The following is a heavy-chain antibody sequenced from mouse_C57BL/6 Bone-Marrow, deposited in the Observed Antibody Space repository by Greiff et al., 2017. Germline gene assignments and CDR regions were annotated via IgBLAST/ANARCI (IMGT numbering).Heavy chain of an antibody. CDR1: GYTFTSYW. Sequence: QVQLQQPGAELVRPGSSVKLSCKASGYTFTSYWMHWVKQRPIQGLEWIGNIDPPDSETHYNQKFKDKATLTVDKSSSTAYMQLSSLTSEDSAVYYCAPTVVDWYFDVWGTGTTVTVSS. J-gene: IGHJ1*03. D-gene: IGHD1-1*01. CDR3: APTVVDWYFDV. V-gene: IGHV1-52*01. CDR2: IDPPDSET.